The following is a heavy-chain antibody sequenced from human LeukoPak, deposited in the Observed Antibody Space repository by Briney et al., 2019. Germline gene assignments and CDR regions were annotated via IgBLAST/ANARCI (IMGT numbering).Heavy chain of an antibody. Sequence: GGSLRLSCAASGFTFSRYGMNWVRQTPGKGLEWVATISGSGYTTYYADSVKGRLTISRDNSKNTLYLEMNNLRAEDTAVYYCAKARSGYDYQVEYWGQGTLVTVSS. CDR1: GFTFSRYG. D-gene: IGHD3-22*01. CDR2: ISGSGYTT. V-gene: IGHV3-23*01. J-gene: IGHJ4*02. CDR3: AKARSGYDYQVEY.